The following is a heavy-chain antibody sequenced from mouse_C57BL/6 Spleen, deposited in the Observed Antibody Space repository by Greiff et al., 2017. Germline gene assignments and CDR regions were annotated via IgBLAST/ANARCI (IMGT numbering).Heavy chain of an antibody. CDR3: ARPCGSSYRDYFDY. V-gene: IGHV1-9*01. CDR1: GYTFTGYW. J-gene: IGHJ2*01. D-gene: IGHD1-1*01. Sequence: QLQQSGAELMKPGASVKLSCKATGYTFTGYWIEWVKQRPGHGLEWIGEFLPGSGSTNYNEKFKGKATFTADTSSNTAYMQLSSRTTEDSAIYYCARPCGSSYRDYFDYWGQGTTLTVSS. CDR2: FLPGSGST.